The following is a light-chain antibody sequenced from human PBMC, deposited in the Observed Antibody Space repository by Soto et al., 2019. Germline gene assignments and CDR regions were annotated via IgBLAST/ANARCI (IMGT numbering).Light chain of an antibody. CDR3: QQYNSYSPWT. CDR2: KAS. CDR1: QSISSW. J-gene: IGKJ1*01. V-gene: IGKV1-5*03. Sequence: DIQMTQSPSALSASVGDRVTITCRASQSISSWLAWYQQKPGKAPKLLTYKASSLESGVPSRFSGSGSGTEFTLTISSLQPDDFATYYCQQYNSYSPWTFXQGTKLDIK.